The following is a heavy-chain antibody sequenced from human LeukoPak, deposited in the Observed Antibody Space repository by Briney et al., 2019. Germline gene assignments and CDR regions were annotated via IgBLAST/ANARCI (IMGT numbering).Heavy chain of an antibody. CDR3: ARHITTSSTSSHFDS. V-gene: IGHV5-51*01. J-gene: IGHJ4*02. Sequence: GESLKISCKGSGYYFTNYWIAWVRQMPGKGLEWMGYIYPGEANIRYSPSFQGRVTNSADRSINTAYLQWNSLRASDTAMYYCARHITTSSTSSHFDSWGQGTLVTVSS. CDR1: GYYFTNYW. D-gene: IGHD6-6*01. CDR2: IYPGEANI.